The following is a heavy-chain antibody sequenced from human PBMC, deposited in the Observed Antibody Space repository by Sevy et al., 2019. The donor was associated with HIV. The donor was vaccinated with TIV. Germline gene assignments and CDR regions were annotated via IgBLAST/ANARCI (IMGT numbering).Heavy chain of an antibody. Sequence: GGSLRLSCTASGFTFSNFGMHWVRQVPGKGLEWVTFIRYDGSDKYYAASVKGRFTISRDESKNTLYLQMDSLRAEDTAIYYCAKDLAGPGSRYFDYWGQGTLVTVSS. CDR1: GFTFSNFG. CDR2: IRYDGSDK. CDR3: AKDLAGPGSRYFDY. D-gene: IGHD6-13*01. J-gene: IGHJ4*02. V-gene: IGHV3-30*02.